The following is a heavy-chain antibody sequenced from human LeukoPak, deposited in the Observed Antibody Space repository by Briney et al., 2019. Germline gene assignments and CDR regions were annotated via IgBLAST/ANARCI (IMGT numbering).Heavy chain of an antibody. CDR2: ISGSGGST. J-gene: IGHJ4*02. CDR1: GFTFSSYS. D-gene: IGHD3-9*01. Sequence: GGSLRLSCAASGFTFSSYSMNWVRQAPGKGLEWVSAISGSGGSTYYADSVKGRFTISRDNSKNTLYLQMNSLRAEDTAVYYCAKVEDDILTGYYKHWGQGTLVTVSS. CDR3: AKVEDDILTGYYKH. V-gene: IGHV3-23*01.